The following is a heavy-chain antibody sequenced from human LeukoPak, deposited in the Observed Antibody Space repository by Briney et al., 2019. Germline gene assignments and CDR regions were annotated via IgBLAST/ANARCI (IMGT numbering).Heavy chain of an antibody. CDR3: ARLVAARVSDAFDI. CDR2: IYYSGST. D-gene: IGHD6-6*01. Sequence: SETLSLTCTVSGGSISSYYWSWIRQPAGKGLEWIGYIYYSGSTNYNPSLKSRVTISVDTSKNQFSLKLSSVTAADTAVYYCARLVAARVSDAFDIWGQGTMVTVSS. V-gene: IGHV4-59*08. CDR1: GGSISSYY. J-gene: IGHJ3*02.